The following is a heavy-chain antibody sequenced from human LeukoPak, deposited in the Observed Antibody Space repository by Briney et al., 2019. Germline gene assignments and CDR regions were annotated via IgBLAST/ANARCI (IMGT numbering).Heavy chain of an antibody. Sequence: GGSLRLSCAASGFTFSSSAMSWVRQVPGKGLEWVSGISASGGSTYYADSVRGRFTISRDNSKNTLYVQMNSLRDEDTAVYYCAKGGKWDVTPFDYWGQGTLVTVSS. J-gene: IGHJ4*02. D-gene: IGHD1-26*01. V-gene: IGHV3-23*01. CDR3: AKGGKWDVTPFDY. CDR1: GFTFSSSA. CDR2: ISASGGST.